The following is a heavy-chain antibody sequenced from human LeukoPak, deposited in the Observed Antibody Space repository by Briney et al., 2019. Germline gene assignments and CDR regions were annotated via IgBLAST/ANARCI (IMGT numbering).Heavy chain of an antibody. CDR3: ARDRRQRVYGDYVWFDP. D-gene: IGHD4-17*01. J-gene: IGHJ5*02. CDR2: ISAYNGNT. Sequence: GASVKVSCKASGYTFTSYGISWVRQAPGQGLEWMGWISAYNGNTNYAQKLQGRVTMTTDTSTSTAHMELRSLRSDDTAVYYCARDRRQRVYGDYVWFDPWGQGTLVTVSS. V-gene: IGHV1-18*04. CDR1: GYTFTSYG.